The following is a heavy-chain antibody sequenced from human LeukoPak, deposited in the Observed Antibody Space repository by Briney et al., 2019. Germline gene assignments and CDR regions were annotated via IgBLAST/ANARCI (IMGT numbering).Heavy chain of an antibody. D-gene: IGHD3-10*01. CDR3: ARDGGSGIFTSGSFDY. V-gene: IGHV4-61*02. Sequence: PSETLSLTCTVSGGSISSTNYYWSWIRQPAGKGLEWIGRIYTSGSTNYNPSFKSRVAISVDTSKNQFSLKLSSVTAADTAVYYCARDGGSGIFTSGSFDYWGQGTLVTVSS. J-gene: IGHJ4*02. CDR2: IYTSGST. CDR1: GGSISSTNYY.